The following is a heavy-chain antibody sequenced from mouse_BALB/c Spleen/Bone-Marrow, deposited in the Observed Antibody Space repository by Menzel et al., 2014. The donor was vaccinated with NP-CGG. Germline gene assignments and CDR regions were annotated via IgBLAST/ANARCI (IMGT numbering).Heavy chain of an antibody. CDR1: GYSFTGYY. V-gene: IGHV1S34*01. J-gene: IGHJ1*01. CDR3: ARETTATYFDV. CDR2: ISCYNGAT. Sequence: LVKTGTSVKISCKASGYSFTGYYIHWVKQTHGKSLEWNGYISCYNGATSYNQKFKGKATFTVDTSSTTAYIQFNSLTSEDSAVYYCARETTATYFDVWGAGTTVTVSS. D-gene: IGHD1-2*01.